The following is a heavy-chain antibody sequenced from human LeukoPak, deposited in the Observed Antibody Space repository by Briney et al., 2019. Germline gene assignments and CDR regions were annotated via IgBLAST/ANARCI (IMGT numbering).Heavy chain of an antibody. J-gene: IGHJ4*02. CDR2: INPNSGGT. D-gene: IGHD2-2*01. CDR1: GYTFAGYY. V-gene: IGHV1-2*04. CDR3: AREECSSTSCPHWDY. Sequence: ASVKVSCKASGYTFAGYYMHWVRQAPGQGLEWMGWINPNSGGTNYAQKFQGWVTMTRDTSISTAYMELSRLRSDDTAVYYCAREECSSTSCPHWDYWGQGTLVTVSS.